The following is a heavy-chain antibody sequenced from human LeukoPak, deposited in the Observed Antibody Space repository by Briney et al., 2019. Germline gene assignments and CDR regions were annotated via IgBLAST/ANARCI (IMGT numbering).Heavy chain of an antibody. CDR1: GGSFSGYY. Sequence: SETLSLTCAVYGGSFSGYYWNWIRQPPGKGLEWIGEINHSGSTSYNRSLKSRVTISLDTSKNQFSLKLSSVTAADTAVYYCARTLDSRRYIVRRPYSMDVWGQGTTVTVSS. D-gene: IGHD3-22*01. CDR2: INHSGST. V-gene: IGHV4-34*01. J-gene: IGHJ6*02. CDR3: ARTLDSRRYIVRRPYSMDV.